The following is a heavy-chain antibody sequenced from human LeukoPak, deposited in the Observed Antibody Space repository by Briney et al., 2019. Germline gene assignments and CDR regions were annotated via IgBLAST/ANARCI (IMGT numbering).Heavy chain of an antibody. V-gene: IGHV3-66*01. CDR1: RFTVSSIY. D-gene: IGHD6-13*01. CDR2: IYSGGST. Sequence: GGSLRLSCAASRFTVSSIYMGWVRQAPGKGLGWVSVIYSGGSTYYADSVKGRFTISRDNSKNTLYLQMNSLRAEDTAVYYCARGGPAAGRFDYWGQGTLVTVSS. CDR3: ARGGPAAGRFDY. J-gene: IGHJ4*02.